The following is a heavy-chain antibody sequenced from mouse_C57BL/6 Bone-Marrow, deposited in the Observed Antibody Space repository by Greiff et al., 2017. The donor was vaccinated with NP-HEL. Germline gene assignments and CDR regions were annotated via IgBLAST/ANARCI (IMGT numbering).Heavy chain of an antibody. V-gene: IGHV3-6*01. CDR2: ISYDGSN. CDR1: GYSITSGYY. J-gene: IGHJ4*01. D-gene: IGHD1-1*01. Sequence: EVKLQESGPGLVKPSQSLSLTCSVTGYSITSGYYWNWIRQFPGNKLEWMGYISYDGSNNYNPSLKNRISITRDTSKNQFFLKLNSVTTEDTATYYCAREGKYYYGSSPLYAMDYWGQGTSVTVSS. CDR3: AREGKYYYGSSPLYAMDY.